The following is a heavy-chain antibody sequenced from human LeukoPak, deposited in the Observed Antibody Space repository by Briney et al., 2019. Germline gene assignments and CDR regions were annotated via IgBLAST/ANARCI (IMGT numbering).Heavy chain of an antibody. CDR2: IRYDGSNK. D-gene: IGHD6-13*01. J-gene: IGHJ4*02. CDR3: AKENPGIAAAPEY. CDR1: GFTFSSYG. Sequence: GGSLRLSCAASGFTFSSYGMHWVRQAPGKGLEWVAFIRYDGSNKYYADSVKGRFTISRDNSKNTLYLQMNSLRAEDTAVYYCAKENPGIAAAPEYWGQGTLVTVSS. V-gene: IGHV3-30*02.